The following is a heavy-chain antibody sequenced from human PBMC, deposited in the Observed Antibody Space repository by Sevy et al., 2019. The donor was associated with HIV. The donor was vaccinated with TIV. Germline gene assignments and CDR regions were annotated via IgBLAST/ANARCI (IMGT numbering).Heavy chain of an antibody. CDR3: ARGRRAWKAFDY. D-gene: IGHD1-1*01. V-gene: IGHV4-61*01. Sequence: SETLSLTCTVSGGSVSSGSYYWSWIRQPPGKGREWIGYIDYSGSTNYNPSLKSRVTISVETSKNQFSLKLSSVTAADTAVYYCARGRRAWKAFDYWGQGTLVTVSS. CDR1: GGSVSSGSYY. CDR2: IDYSGST. J-gene: IGHJ4*02.